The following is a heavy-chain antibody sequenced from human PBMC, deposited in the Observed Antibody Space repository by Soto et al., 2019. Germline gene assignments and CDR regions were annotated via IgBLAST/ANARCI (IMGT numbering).Heavy chain of an antibody. D-gene: IGHD2-2*01. Sequence: QITLKESGPTLVKPTQTLTLTCTFSGFSLSTSGVGVGWIRQPPGKALEWLALIYWDDDKRYSPSLKSRLNLTKDTSKHQVVLTMPNVDPVDTARYCCAHSYSRGTIDYWGQGTLVTVSS. CDR2: IYWDDDK. V-gene: IGHV2-5*02. CDR3: AHSYSRGTIDY. CDR1: GFSLSTSGVG. J-gene: IGHJ4*02.